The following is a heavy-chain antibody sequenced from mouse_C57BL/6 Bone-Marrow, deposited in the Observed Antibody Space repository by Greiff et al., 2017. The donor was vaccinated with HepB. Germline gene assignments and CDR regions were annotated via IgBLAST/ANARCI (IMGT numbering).Heavy chain of an antibody. CDR2: IYPGSGNT. Sequence: VQLQQSGAELVRPGASVKLSCKASGYTFTDYYINWVKQRPGQGLEWIARIYPGSGNTYYNEKFKGKATLTAEKSSSTAYMQLSSLTSEDSAVYFCARRVITTVGDWYFDVWGTGTTVTVSS. CDR3: ARRVITTVGDWYFDV. D-gene: IGHD1-1*01. V-gene: IGHV1-76*01. CDR1: GYTFTDYY. J-gene: IGHJ1*03.